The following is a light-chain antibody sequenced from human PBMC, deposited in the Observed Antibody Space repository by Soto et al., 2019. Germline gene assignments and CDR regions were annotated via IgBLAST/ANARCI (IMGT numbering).Light chain of an antibody. CDR3: QQTYSAPPT. Sequence: EIQITQSPSSLSACVAYTVPITFRSSQIISTYLNWYQQRAGLAPRLLIYAASSLQSGVPPRFSGSGSGTDFTRTISSLQTEDFATYSCQQTYSAPPTFGQGTKVDIK. CDR1: QIISTY. CDR2: AAS. V-gene: IGKV1-39*01. J-gene: IGKJ1*01.